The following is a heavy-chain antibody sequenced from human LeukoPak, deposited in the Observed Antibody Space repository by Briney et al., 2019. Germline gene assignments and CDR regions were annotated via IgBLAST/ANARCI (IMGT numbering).Heavy chain of an antibody. CDR1: GFTFSSYW. CDR2: INTDGSST. J-gene: IGHJ4*02. D-gene: IGHD1-26*01. Sequence: GGSLRLSCAASGFTFSSYWMHWVRQAPGKGLVWVSRINTDGSSTSYADSVKGRFTISRDNAKNTLYLQMNSLRAEDTAVYYCAKDRGGSYIDYWGQGTLVTVSS. V-gene: IGHV3-74*01. CDR3: AKDRGGSYIDY.